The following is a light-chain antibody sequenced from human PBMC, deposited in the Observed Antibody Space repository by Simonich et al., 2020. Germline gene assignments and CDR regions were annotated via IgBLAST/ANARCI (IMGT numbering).Light chain of an antibody. CDR1: SSDVGGYNY. Sequence: QSALTQPASVSGSPGQSITISCTGTSSDVGGYNYVSWYQQHPGKAPQLIIYDVSKRPSGVPDRFSGSKSGNTASLTISGLQAEDEADYYCCSYAGSYTLVFGGGTKLTVL. V-gene: IGLV2-11*01. CDR3: CSYAGSYTLV. J-gene: IGLJ2*01. CDR2: DVS.